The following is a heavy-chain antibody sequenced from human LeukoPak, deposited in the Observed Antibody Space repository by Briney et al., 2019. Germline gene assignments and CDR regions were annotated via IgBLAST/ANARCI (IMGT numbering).Heavy chain of an antibody. V-gene: IGHV1-46*01. J-gene: IGHJ4*02. CDR2: INPSGGST. D-gene: IGHD2-2*01. CDR3: ARDRSLCSSTSCYASYFDY. CDR1: GYTFTSYY. Sequence: GASVKVSCKASGYTFTSYYTHWVRQAPGQGLEWMGIINPSGGSTSYAQKFQGRVTMTRDTSTSTVYMELSSLRSEDTAVYYCARDRSLCSSTSCYASYFDYWGQGTLVTVSS.